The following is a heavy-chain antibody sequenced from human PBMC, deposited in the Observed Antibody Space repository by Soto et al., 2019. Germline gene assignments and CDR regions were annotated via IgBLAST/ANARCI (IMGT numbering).Heavy chain of an antibody. CDR1: GYTXTSYY. V-gene: IGHV1-46*01. J-gene: IGHJ4*02. CDR2: INPSGGST. D-gene: IGHD2-15*01. CDR3: PSEMPTHRGYSGGSPFYY. Sequence: GXSXKVSFKASGYTXTSYYMHLVRQAPGQGLEWMGIINPSGGSTSYAQKFQGRVTMTRDTSTSTVYMGLSSLRSQDTAVYYCPSEMPTHRGYSGGSPFYYWGQGTLVTVSP.